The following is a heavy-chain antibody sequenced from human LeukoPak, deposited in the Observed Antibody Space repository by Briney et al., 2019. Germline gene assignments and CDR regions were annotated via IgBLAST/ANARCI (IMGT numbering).Heavy chain of an antibody. CDR1: GYTFTGYY. CDR2: INPNSGGT. D-gene: IGHD3-22*01. Sequence: ASVKVSCKTSGYTFTGYYMHWVRQAPGQGLEWMGWINPNSGGTNYAQKFQGRVTMTRDTSISTAYMELSRLRSDDTAVYYCARTPHCYESSGSYYYYGMDVWGQGTTVTVSS. V-gene: IGHV1-2*02. CDR3: ARTPHCYESSGSYYYYGMDV. J-gene: IGHJ6*02.